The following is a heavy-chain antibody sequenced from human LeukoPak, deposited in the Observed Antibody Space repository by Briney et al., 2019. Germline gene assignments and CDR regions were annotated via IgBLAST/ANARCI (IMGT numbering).Heavy chain of an antibody. CDR3: AKVPSSNNWFDP. Sequence: GGCLRLSCAASGFTFSSYAMSWVHQAPGKGLEWVSAIIASGGSTSYAGSVKGRFTIFRDNSKNTLYLQMNSLRAEDTAVYYCAKVPSSNNWFDPWGQGTLVTASS. J-gene: IGHJ5*02. CDR1: GFTFSSYA. V-gene: IGHV3-23*01. CDR2: IIASGGST. D-gene: IGHD6-19*01.